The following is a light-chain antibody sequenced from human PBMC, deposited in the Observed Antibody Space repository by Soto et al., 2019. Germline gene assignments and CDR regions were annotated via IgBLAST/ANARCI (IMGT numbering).Light chain of an antibody. CDR1: QSVSSY. CDR2: DAS. J-gene: IGKJ3*01. V-gene: IGKV3-11*01. CDR3: QQRSNWHPFT. Sequence: EILFTQSPATLSLSPGERLTLSCRASQSVSSYLAWYQQKPGQATRLIIYDASNRANGIPARFSGSGSGTDFTLTLRSLEPEDFAVYYCQQRSNWHPFTFGPGTKVDIK.